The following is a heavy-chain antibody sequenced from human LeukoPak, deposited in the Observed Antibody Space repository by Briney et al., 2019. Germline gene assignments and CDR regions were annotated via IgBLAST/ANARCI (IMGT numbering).Heavy chain of an antibody. CDR3: LKDYLGN. D-gene: IGHD3-16*01. CDR1: GFTFDDYG. J-gene: IGHJ4*02. CDR2: ISWNSASV. Sequence: GGSLRLSCEASGFTFDDYGMHWVRQAPGKGLEWVSTISWNSASVGYVDSVKGRFTISRDNAKNALFLQMNSLRVDDTAVYYCLKDYLGNWGQGTLVTVSS. V-gene: IGHV3-9*01.